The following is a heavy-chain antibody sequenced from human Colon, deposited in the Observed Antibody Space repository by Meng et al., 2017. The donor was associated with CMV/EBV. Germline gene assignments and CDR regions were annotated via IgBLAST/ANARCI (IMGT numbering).Heavy chain of an antibody. V-gene: IGHV1-2*02. CDR3: ASLSGGDFDY. CDR2: INPITGGT. J-gene: IGHJ4*02. CDR1: GYTFSGYF. D-gene: IGHD1-26*01. Sequence: QAGVEVKKPGASVKVSCKASGYTFSGYFMYWVRQAPGQGLEWLGVINPITGGTNYAQKFQGRVTMTRDTSMNTAYMGLSRLRSDDTAVYYCASLSGGDFDYWGQGTLVTVSS.